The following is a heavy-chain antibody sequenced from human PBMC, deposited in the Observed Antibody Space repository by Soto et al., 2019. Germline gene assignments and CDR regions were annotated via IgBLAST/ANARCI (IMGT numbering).Heavy chain of an antibody. CDR3: AKEPQRSTDPVHCYFDV. CDR2: TYYKSKWYF. J-gene: IGHJ2*01. V-gene: IGHV6-1*01. Sequence: QVQLQQSGPGLVKPSQTLSLTCAISGDSVSSNSAAWSWIRQSPSRGLEWLGRTYYKSKWYFDFAVSVKTRITINPDTYKNHCSLHLNSVIPEDTAVYYCAKEPQRSTDPVHCYFDVWGRGTLVNVST. CDR1: GDSVSSNSAA. D-gene: IGHD1-1*01.